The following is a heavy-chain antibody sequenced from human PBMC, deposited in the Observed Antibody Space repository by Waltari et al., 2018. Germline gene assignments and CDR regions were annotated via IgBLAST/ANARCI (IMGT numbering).Heavy chain of an antibody. CDR1: GFTFDDYA. V-gene: IGHV3-15*01. D-gene: IGHD1-26*01. CDR2: IKSKTDGGTT. J-gene: IGHJ4*02. CDR3: TTGRRGSYWGY. Sequence: EVQLVESGGGLVQPGRSLRLSCAASGFTFDDYAMHWVRQAPGKGLEWVGRIKSKTDGGTTDYAAPVKGRFTISRDDSKNTLYLQMNSLKTEDTAVYYCTTGRRGSYWGYWGQGTLVTVSS.